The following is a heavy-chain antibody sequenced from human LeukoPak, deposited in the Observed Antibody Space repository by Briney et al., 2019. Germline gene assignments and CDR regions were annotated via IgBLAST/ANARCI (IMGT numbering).Heavy chain of an antibody. J-gene: IGHJ4*02. Sequence: GASLKISCKGSGYSFTSYWIGWVRPMPGKGLEWMGIIYPGDSDTRYSPSFQGQVTISADKSISTAYLQWSSLKASDTAMYYCAFSRDCSGGSCYLDYWGQGTLVTVSS. V-gene: IGHV5-51*01. CDR1: GYSFTSYW. CDR3: AFSRDCSGGSCYLDY. D-gene: IGHD2-15*01. CDR2: IYPGDSDT.